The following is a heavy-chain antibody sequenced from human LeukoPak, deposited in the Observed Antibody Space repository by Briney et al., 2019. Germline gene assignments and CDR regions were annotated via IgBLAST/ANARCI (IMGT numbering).Heavy chain of an antibody. CDR2: ISYDGDNE. J-gene: IGHJ6*02. Sequence: PGGSLRLSCAASGFSFSNYGMQWVRQAPGKGLEWVAVISYDGDNEYYADSVKGQFTISRDNSKDRLYLQMNSLRPEDTAMYYCARVRGGRSWYYYGMDVWGRGTTVTVSS. V-gene: IGHV3-30*13. CDR1: GFSFSNYG. CDR3: ARVRGGRSWYYYGMDV. D-gene: IGHD3-16*01.